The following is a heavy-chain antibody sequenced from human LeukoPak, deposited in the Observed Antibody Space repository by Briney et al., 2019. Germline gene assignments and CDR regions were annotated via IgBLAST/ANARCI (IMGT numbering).Heavy chain of an antibody. D-gene: IGHD3-22*01. CDR3: ARDSRGGYDRIGYFDY. CDR1: GFTFTTYS. Sequence: GGSLRLPCAASGFTFTTYSMNWVRQAPGKGLEWVSSISSSSGYIYYADSVKGRFTISRDNAKSSLYLQLNSLRAEDTAVYYCARDSRGGYDRIGYFDYWGQGTLVTVSS. V-gene: IGHV3-21*01. CDR2: ISSSSGYI. J-gene: IGHJ4*02.